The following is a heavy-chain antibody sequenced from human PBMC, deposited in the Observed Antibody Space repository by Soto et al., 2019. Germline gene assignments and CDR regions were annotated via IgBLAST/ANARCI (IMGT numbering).Heavy chain of an antibody. CDR2: ISESGSVS. Sequence: GGSLRLSCAASGFTFSNYEMNWIRQAPGKGLEWVSYISESGSVSHYADSVKGRFTISRDNAKSSLNLQMNSLRAEDTAVYYCARLGVGYYYATSGYYFDWFDPWGQGTLVTVSS. CDR1: GFTFSNYE. J-gene: IGHJ5*02. CDR3: ARLGVGYYYATSGYYFDWFDP. V-gene: IGHV3-48*03. D-gene: IGHD3-22*01.